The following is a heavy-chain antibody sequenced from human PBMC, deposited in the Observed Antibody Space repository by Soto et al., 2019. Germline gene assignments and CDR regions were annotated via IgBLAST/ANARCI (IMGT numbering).Heavy chain of an antibody. J-gene: IGHJ5*02. V-gene: IGHV3-23*01. CDR3: AKSLNINWKNWFDP. D-gene: IGHD1-1*01. Sequence: GVSLGLSCAASGFTFSSSSMNWVRQAPGKGLEWVSIISGSDARTYYADSVKGRFAISRDNSKNTLYLDMNSLRAEDTAVYYCAKSLNINWKNWFDPWGQGTLVTVSS. CDR2: ISGSDART. CDR1: GFTFSSSS.